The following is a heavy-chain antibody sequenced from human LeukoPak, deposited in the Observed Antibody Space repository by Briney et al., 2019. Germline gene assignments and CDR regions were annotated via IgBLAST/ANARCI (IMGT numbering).Heavy chain of an antibody. J-gene: IGHJ4*02. CDR2: ISYDGSNK. V-gene: IGHV3-30*18. CDR3: AKGERYSGSYVAGY. CDR1: GFTISSYG. Sequence: PGRSLRLSCAASGFTISSYGMHWVRQAPGKGLEWVAVISYDGSNKYYADSVKGRFTISRDNSKNTLYLQINSLRAEDTAVYYCAKGERYSGSYVAGYRGQGTLVTVSS. D-gene: IGHD1-26*01.